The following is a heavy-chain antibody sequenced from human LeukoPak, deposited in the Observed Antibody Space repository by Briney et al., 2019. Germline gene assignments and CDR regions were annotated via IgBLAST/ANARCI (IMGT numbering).Heavy chain of an antibody. CDR2: IYTSGST. J-gene: IGHJ6*02. CDR1: GDSISSYY. D-gene: IGHD2/OR15-2a*01. CDR3: ARHKAESQYYFYGMDV. Sequence: SETLSLTCAVSGDSISSYYWSWIRQPPGKGLEWIGYIYTSGSTNYNPSLKSRVTISVDTSKNQFSLKLSSVTAADTAVYYCARHKAESQYYFYGMDVWGQGTTVTVSS. V-gene: IGHV4-4*09.